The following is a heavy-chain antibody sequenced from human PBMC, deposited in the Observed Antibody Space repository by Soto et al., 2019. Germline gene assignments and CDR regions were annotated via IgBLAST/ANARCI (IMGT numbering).Heavy chain of an antibody. CDR3: ARVSGSYYYGMDV. V-gene: IGHV4-4*02. D-gene: IGHD1-26*01. J-gene: IGHJ6*02. CDR1: GVSISSSNW. Sequence: QVQLQESGPGLVKPSGTLSLTCAVSGVSISSSNWWSWVRQPPGKGLEWIGEIYHSGSTNYNPSLKTRVTISVDKSKNQYSLNLSSVTAADTAVYYCARVSGSYYYGMDVWGQGTTVTVSS. CDR2: IYHSGST.